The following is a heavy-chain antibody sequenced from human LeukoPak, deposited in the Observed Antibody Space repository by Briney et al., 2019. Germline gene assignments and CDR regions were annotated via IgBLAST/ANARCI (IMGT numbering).Heavy chain of an antibody. D-gene: IGHD5-24*01. V-gene: IGHV1-46*01. Sequence: ASVKVSCKASGYTFTSYYMHWVRQAPGQGLEWMGIINPSGGSTSYAQKFQGRVTMTRDTSTSTVYMELSSLRSEDTAVFFCAREEGKGWLHFRGDLDYWGQGTLVSISS. CDR3: AREEGKGWLHFRGDLDY. CDR2: INPSGGST. J-gene: IGHJ4*02. CDR1: GYTFTSYY.